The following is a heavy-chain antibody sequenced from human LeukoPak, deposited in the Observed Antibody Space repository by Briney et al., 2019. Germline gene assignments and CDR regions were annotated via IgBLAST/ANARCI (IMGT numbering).Heavy chain of an antibody. V-gene: IGHV4-39*01. D-gene: IGHD2-2*01. CDR1: GGSISSSSYY. J-gene: IGHJ6*02. CDR2: IYYSGTT. Sequence: KRSETLSLTCTVSGGSISSSSYYCDWSPQPPGKGLEWIESIYYSGTTYYNPSLTSRVAISLYTSMNQFSLKLGSVTGADTAMYYCARRRRYCSSTSCYYYYGMDVWGQGTTVTVSS. CDR3: ARRRRYCSSTSCYYYYGMDV.